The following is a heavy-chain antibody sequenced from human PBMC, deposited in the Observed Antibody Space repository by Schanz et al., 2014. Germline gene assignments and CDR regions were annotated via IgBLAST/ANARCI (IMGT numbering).Heavy chain of an antibody. CDR3: TKEDATALWYFEH. Sequence: EVLLVDSGGGLVQPGGSLRLSCGASGFSFSTHAMSWVRQAPGQGLEWVSGINTSGGSRYYAESVKGRFTISRDNSKNLVVLQMNSLRVDDTAVYYCTKEDATALWYFEHWGQGTLVTVSS. J-gene: IGHJ4*02. CDR1: GFSFSTHA. D-gene: IGHD6-13*01. V-gene: IGHV3-23*04. CDR2: INTSGGSR.